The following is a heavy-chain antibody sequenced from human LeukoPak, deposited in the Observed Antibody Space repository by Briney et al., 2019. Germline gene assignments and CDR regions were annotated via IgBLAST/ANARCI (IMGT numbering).Heavy chain of an antibody. V-gene: IGHV3-9*03. Sequence: GRSLRLSCVTSGFTFGDYTMHWVRQVPGKGLEWLSGITWDGGNIAYADSVKGRFTISRDNAKSSLYLQMNSLRNEDMAFYFGAKGYTFHGVAHDSGYFDYWGQGTLVTVSS. CDR2: ITWDGGNI. D-gene: IGHD3-3*01. CDR1: GFTFGDYT. CDR3: AKGYTFHGVAHDSGYFDY. J-gene: IGHJ4*02.